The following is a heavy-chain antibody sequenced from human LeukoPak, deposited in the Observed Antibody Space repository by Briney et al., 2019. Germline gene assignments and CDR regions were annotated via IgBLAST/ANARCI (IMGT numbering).Heavy chain of an antibody. J-gene: IGHJ4*02. CDR3: ARGRRDGSYYFDY. CDR1: GGSVSSGSYY. V-gene: IGHV4-61*01. CDR2: IYYSGST. Sequence: SETLSLTCAVSGGSVSSGSYYWSWIRQPPGKGLEWIGYIYYSGSTNYNPSLKSRVTISVDTSKNQFSLKLSSVTAADTAVYYCARGRRDGSYYFDYWGQGTSVTVSS.